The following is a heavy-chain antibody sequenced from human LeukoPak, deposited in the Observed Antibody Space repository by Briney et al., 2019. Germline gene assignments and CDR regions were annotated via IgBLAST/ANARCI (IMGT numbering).Heavy chain of an antibody. CDR1: GGPISSGDYY. CDR3: ARDLPALVPVY. J-gene: IGHJ4*02. Sequence: SQTLSLTCTVSGGPISSGDYYWSWIRQPPGKGLEWIGYIYYSGSTYYNPTLKSRVTISVDTSNNQFSLKLSSVTAADTAVYYCARDLPALVPVYWGQGTLVTVSS. V-gene: IGHV4-30-4*01. D-gene: IGHD5-18*01. CDR2: IYYSGST.